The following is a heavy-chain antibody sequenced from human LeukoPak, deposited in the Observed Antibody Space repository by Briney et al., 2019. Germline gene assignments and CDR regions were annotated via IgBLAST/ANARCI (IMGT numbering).Heavy chain of an antibody. Sequence: PGGSLRLSCAASGFTFSNAWMSWVRQAPGKGLEWVGRIKSKTDGGTTDYAAPVKGRFTISRDDSKNTLYLQMNSLKTEDTAVYYCTTDTSGSGSYFWPPNWFDPWGQGTLVTVS. CDR3: TTDTSGSGSYFWPPNWFDP. V-gene: IGHV3-15*01. J-gene: IGHJ5*02. CDR1: GFTFSNAW. CDR2: IKSKTDGGTT. D-gene: IGHD3-10*01.